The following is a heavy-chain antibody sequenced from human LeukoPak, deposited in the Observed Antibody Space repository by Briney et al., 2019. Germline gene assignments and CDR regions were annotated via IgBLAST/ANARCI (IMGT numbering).Heavy chain of an antibody. CDR1: GGSISSSSYY. D-gene: IGHD6-19*01. V-gene: IGHV4-39*01. Sequence: PSETLSLTCTVSGGSISSSSYYWGWICQPPGKGLEWIGSIYYSGSTYYNPSLKSRVTISVDTSKNQFSLKLSSVTAADTAVYYCARVVAGEYYFDYWGQGTLVTVSS. CDR3: ARVVAGEYYFDY. CDR2: IYYSGST. J-gene: IGHJ4*02.